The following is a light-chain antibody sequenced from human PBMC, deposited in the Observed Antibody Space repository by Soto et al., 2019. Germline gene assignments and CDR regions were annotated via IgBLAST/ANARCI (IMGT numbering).Light chain of an antibody. CDR3: SSYTSSSTPYYV. Sequence: QSVLTQPASVSGSPGQSITISCTGTSSDVGGYNYVSWYQQHPGKAPKLMIYEVSNRPSGVSNRFSGSESGNTASLTISGLQAEDEADYYCSSYTSSSTPYYVFGTGTKVTVL. V-gene: IGLV2-14*01. J-gene: IGLJ1*01. CDR1: SSDVGGYNY. CDR2: EVS.